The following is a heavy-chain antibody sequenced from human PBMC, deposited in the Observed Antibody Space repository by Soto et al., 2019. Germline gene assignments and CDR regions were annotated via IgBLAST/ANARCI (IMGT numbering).Heavy chain of an antibody. CDR2: ISSSSSTI. V-gene: IGHV3-48*01. D-gene: IGHD3-16*01. Sequence: GGSLRLSCAASGFSFDEYALTWVRQAPGKGLEWVSHISSSSSTIYYADSVKGRFTISRDNAKNSLYLQMNSLRAEDTAVYYCARKGGARDAFDIWGQGTMVTV. CDR3: ARKGGARDAFDI. CDR1: GFSFDEYA. J-gene: IGHJ3*02.